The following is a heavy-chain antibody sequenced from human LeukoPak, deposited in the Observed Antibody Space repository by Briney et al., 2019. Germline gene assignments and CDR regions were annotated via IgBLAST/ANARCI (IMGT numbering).Heavy chain of an antibody. D-gene: IGHD5-18*01. V-gene: IGHV1-2*02. CDR2: IIPKSGAT. J-gene: IGHJ4*02. CDR3: ARDLRSGGVTYGQDS. CDR1: GHTFSDYF. Sequence: VASVKVSCKASGHTFSDYFIHWVRQAPGQGLEWMGWIIPKSGATNYAQRFRDRVTVTSDTSTAYMDLSRLTSDDTAVYYCARDLRSGGVTYGQDSWGQGTLVTASS.